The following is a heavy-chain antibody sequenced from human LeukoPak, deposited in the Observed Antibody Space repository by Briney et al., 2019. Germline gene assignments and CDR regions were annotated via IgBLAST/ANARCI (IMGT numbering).Heavy chain of an antibody. D-gene: IGHD3-22*01. CDR2: IYHSGST. CDR3: ARGDAEGTYYYDSSGYYYSY. Sequence: SETLSLTCTVSGYSISSGYYWGWIRQPPGKGLEWIGSIYHSGSTYYNPSLKSRVTISVDTSKNQFSLKLSSVTAADTAVYYCARGDAEGTYYYDSSGYYYSYWGQGTLVTVSS. V-gene: IGHV4-38-2*02. J-gene: IGHJ4*02. CDR1: GYSISSGYY.